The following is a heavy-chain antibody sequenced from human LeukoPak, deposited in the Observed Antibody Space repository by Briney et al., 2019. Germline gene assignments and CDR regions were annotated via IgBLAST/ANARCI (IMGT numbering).Heavy chain of an antibody. J-gene: IGHJ5*02. Sequence: PSETLSLTCTVSGGSISSSSYYWGWIRQPPGKGLEWIGSIYYSGSTYYNPSLKSRVTISVDASKNQFSLRLSSVTAADTAVYYCASLNWFDPWGQGTLVTVSS. CDR2: IYYSGST. CDR1: GGSISSSSYY. V-gene: IGHV4-39*01. CDR3: ASLNWFDP.